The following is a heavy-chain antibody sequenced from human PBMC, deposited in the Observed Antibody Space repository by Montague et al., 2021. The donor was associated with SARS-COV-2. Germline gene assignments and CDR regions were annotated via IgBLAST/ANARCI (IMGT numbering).Heavy chain of an antibody. J-gene: IGHJ5*02. Sequence: SETLSLTCTVSGGSISSYFWSWIRQPPGKGLEWIGYIHYSGSTNYNPSLKSRVTISVDTSKNQFSLKLRSVTAADTAVYYCARDGDSSRWYWFDPWGQGTLVTVSS. CDR3: ARDGDSSRWYWFDP. CDR2: IHYSGST. CDR1: GGSISSYF. V-gene: IGHV4-59*13. D-gene: IGHD6-19*01.